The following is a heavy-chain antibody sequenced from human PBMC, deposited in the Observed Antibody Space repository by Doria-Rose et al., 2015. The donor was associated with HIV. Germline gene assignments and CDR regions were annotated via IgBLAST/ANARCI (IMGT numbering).Heavy chain of an antibody. V-gene: IGHV2-26*01. D-gene: IGHD6-13*01. CDR2: IFSDDER. J-gene: IGHJ4*02. CDR1: GVSLSSPGMG. Sequence: SGPVLVKPTETLTLTCTVSGVSLSSPGMGVSWIRQPPGKVLEWLANIFSDDERSYKTSLKSGLTISRGTSKSQVVLTMTDMDPVDTATYYCARIKSSRWYHKYYFDFWGQGTLVIVSA. CDR3: ARIKSSRWYHKYYFDF.